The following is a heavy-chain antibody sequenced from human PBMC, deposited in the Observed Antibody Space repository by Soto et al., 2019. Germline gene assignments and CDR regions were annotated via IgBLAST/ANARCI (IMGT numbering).Heavy chain of an antibody. V-gene: IGHV1-18*03. Sequence: ASVKVSCKASGYTFTSYGISWVRQAPGQGLEWMGWISAYNGNTNYAQKLQGRVTMTTDTSTSTAYMELRSLRPEDMAIYYCARGSYYNSGTVHRPYDYWGQGTLVTVSS. CDR3: ARGSYYNSGTVHRPYDY. D-gene: IGHD3-10*01. CDR2: ISAYNGNT. CDR1: GYTFTSYG. J-gene: IGHJ4*02.